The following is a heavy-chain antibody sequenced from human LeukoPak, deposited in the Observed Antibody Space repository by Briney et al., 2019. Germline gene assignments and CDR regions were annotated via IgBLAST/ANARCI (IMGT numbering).Heavy chain of an antibody. D-gene: IGHD6-13*01. CDR2: ISSSSSTI. Sequence: PGGSLRLSCVASGFTFSSSSMNWARQAPGKGLEWVSYISSSSSTIHYAESVKGRFTISRDNAKNSLYLQMNSLRAEDTAVYYCAKDPTFGSWTDYWGQGTLVTVSS. J-gene: IGHJ4*02. CDR1: GFTFSSSS. V-gene: IGHV3-48*04. CDR3: AKDPTFGSWTDY.